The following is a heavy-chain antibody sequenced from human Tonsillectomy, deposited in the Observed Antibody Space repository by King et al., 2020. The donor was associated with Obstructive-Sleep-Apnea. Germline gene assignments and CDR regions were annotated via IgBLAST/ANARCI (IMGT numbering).Heavy chain of an antibody. CDR2: IKEDGSEK. V-gene: IGHV3-7*01. CDR3: ARDVDAGNTNWFDP. CDR1: RFTFSTYW. D-gene: IGHD4-23*01. Sequence: VQLVESGGGLVQPGGSLRLSCAASRFTFSTYWMSWVRQAPGKGLEWVANIKEDGSEKYYVDSVKGRFTISRDNAKNSLYLQMNSLRADETAVYYCARDVDAGNTNWFDPWGQGTLVTVSS. J-gene: IGHJ5*02.